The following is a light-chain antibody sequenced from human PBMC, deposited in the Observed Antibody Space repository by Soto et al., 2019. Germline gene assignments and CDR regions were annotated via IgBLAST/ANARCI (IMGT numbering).Light chain of an antibody. CDR3: AAWDDSLTGLNV. CDR1: SSNIGRNT. CDR2: DNN. Sequence: QSVLSQPTSASGTPGQRVAISCSGSSSNIGRNTVNWYQQLPGTAPKLLIYDNNRRPSGVPDRFSGSKSGTSASLAISGLQSEDEADYYCAAWDDSLTGLNVFGTGTKAPS. V-gene: IGLV1-44*01. J-gene: IGLJ1*01.